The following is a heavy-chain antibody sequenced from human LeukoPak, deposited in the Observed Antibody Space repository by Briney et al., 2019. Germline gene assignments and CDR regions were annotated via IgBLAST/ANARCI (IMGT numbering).Heavy chain of an antibody. Sequence: ASVKASCKTSGYTFTTHGITWVRQAPGQGLEWMGWVSPKNGNTNYAQNLQGRVTMTTDTSTTTAYMELRNLRSDDTAVYYCARDHEAAASTCNYWGQGTLVTVSS. J-gene: IGHJ4*02. V-gene: IGHV1-18*01. CDR1: GYTFTTHG. D-gene: IGHD6-13*01. CDR3: ARDHEAAASTCNY. CDR2: VSPKNGNT.